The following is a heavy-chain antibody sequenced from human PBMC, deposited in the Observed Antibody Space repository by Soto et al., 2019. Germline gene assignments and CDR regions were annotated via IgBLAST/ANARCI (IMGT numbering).Heavy chain of an antibody. CDR2: ISGYNGNT. V-gene: IGHV1-18*01. Sequence: ASVKVSCKASGYTFGTFGLSWVRQAPGQGLEWMGWISGYNGNTNYAQKLQGRVTMTTDTSTSTAYMELRSLRSDDTAVYYCAREYCRRTSCYGVDYCGQGSLVTVSS. J-gene: IGHJ4*02. CDR3: AREYCRRTSCYGVDY. D-gene: IGHD2-2*01. CDR1: GYTFGTFG.